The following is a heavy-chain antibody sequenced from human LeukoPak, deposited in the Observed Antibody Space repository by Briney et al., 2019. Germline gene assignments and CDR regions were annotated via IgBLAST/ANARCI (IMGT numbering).Heavy chain of an antibody. V-gene: IGHV3-21*01. D-gene: IGHD3-3*01. CDR3: ARGPPRTYYDFWSGYLRCDY. Sequence: GGSLRLSCAASGFTFSSYSMNWVRQARGKWLEWVSSISSSSSYIYYADSVKGRFTISRDNAKISLYLQMNSLRAEDTAVYYCARGPPRTYYDFWSGYLRCDYWGQGTLVTVSS. CDR1: GFTFSSYS. CDR2: ISSSSSYI. J-gene: IGHJ4*02.